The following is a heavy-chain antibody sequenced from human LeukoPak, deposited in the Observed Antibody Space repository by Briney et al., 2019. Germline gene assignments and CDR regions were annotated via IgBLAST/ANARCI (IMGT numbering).Heavy chain of an antibody. CDR3: GRAFPPLRTSSAGDL. D-gene: IGHD3-16*01. Sequence: GGSLRLSCSASGFTFSDYDMNWVRQAPGKGLEWVSSISYLSSHVYYGDSVKGRFSISRDNARNSLYLQMNSLGAEDTAIYYCGRAFPPLRTSSAGDLWGQGILVTVSS. CDR2: ISYLSSHV. J-gene: IGHJ4*02. CDR1: GFTFSDYD. V-gene: IGHV3-21*01.